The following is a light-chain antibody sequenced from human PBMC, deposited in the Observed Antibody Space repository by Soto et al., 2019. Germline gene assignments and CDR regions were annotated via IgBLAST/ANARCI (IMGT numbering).Light chain of an antibody. Sequence: DIQMTQSPSSVSASIGDRVIITCRASQDIGTGLAWYQQKPGQVPNLLMFPASSRNGGGPSKFSGSGSGTEFTLTISSLQPEDFATYYCQQNNSFPPWTFGQGTKVDNK. V-gene: IGKV1-12*01. CDR2: PAS. CDR1: QDIGTG. CDR3: QQNNSFPPWT. J-gene: IGKJ1*01.